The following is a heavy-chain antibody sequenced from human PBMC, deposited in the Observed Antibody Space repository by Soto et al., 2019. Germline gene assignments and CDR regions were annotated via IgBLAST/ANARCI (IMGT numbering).Heavy chain of an antibody. Sequence: QITLKESGPTLVKPTQTLTLTCTFSGFSLTTNGIGVGWIRQPPGKALEWLALVYWDVDKRYSPSLKRRLTITKDTSKNQVVLTMTNMEPVDTATYFCSHRRPPYNWFDPWGQGTLVTVSS. CDR3: SHRRPPYNWFDP. CDR1: GFSLTTNGIG. J-gene: IGHJ5*02. CDR2: VYWDVDK. V-gene: IGHV2-5*02.